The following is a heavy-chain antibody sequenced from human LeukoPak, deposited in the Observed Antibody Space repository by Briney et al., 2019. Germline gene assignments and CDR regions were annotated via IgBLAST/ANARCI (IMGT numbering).Heavy chain of an antibody. D-gene: IGHD1-20*01. Sequence: HAGGSLRLSCTASGFTFGDYAMSWVRQAPGKGLEWVGFIRSKAYGGTTEYAASVKGRFTISRDDSKSIAYLQMNSLKTEDTAVYYCTRGPGITGTLVDYWGQGTLVTVSS. J-gene: IGHJ4*02. CDR1: GFTFGDYA. CDR2: IRSKAYGGTT. V-gene: IGHV3-49*04. CDR3: TRGPGITGTLVDY.